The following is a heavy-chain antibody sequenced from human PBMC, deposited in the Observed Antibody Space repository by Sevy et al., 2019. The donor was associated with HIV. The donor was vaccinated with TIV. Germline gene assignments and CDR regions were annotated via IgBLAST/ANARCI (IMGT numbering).Heavy chain of an antibody. CDR3: AKAGWSSGPGFDY. V-gene: IGHV3-30*18. CDR2: IAYDGSNK. J-gene: IGHJ4*02. D-gene: IGHD6-25*01. Sequence: EGSLRLSCAASGFTFSSYGMHWVHQAPGKELEWVAVIAYDGSNKYYADSVKGRFTISRDNSKNTLYLQMNSLRAEDTAVYYCAKAGWSSGPGFDYWGQGTLVTVSS. CDR1: GFTFSSYG.